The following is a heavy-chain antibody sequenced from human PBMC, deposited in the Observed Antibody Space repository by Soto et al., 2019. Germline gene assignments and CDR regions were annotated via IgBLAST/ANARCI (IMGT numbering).Heavy chain of an antibody. Sequence: PSETLSLTCAVSGDSVSSSDFYWTWIRQSPGKALEWIGYVYSTGTTNYSPSLKSRVAMSVDTSENQFSLKVRSVTAADAAVYFCARECKHVAPNEGNYAYFYAMDVWGHGTTVTVSS. CDR1: GDSVSSSDFY. D-gene: IGHD4-4*01. V-gene: IGHV4-61*08. CDR3: ARECKHVAPNEGNYAYFYAMDV. CDR2: VYSTGTT. J-gene: IGHJ6*02.